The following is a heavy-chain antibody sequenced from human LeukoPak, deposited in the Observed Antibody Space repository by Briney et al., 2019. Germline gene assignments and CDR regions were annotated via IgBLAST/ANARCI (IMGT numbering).Heavy chain of an antibody. CDR3: ARGGASVGAPARYYYYYGMDV. J-gene: IGHJ6*02. Sequence: SETLSLTCTVSGGSISSYYWSWIRQPAGKGLEWIGRIYTSGSTNYNPSLKSRVTMSVDTSMNQFSLKLSSVTAADTAVYYCARGGASVGAPARYYYYYGMDVWGQGTTVTVSS. V-gene: IGHV4-4*07. D-gene: IGHD1-26*01. CDR2: IYTSGST. CDR1: GGSISSYY.